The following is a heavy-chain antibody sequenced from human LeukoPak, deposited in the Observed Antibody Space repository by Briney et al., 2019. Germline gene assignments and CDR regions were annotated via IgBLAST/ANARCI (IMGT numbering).Heavy chain of an antibody. Sequence: SETLSRTCTVSGGSISSYYWSWIRQPAGKGLEWIGRIYTSGSTNYNPSLKSRVTMSVDTSKNQFSLKLSSVTAADTAVYYCARDLIVSFAYYYYMDVWGKGTTVTVSS. CDR1: GGSISSYY. D-gene: IGHD3-22*01. CDR2: IYTSGST. J-gene: IGHJ6*03. CDR3: ARDLIVSFAYYYYMDV. V-gene: IGHV4-4*07.